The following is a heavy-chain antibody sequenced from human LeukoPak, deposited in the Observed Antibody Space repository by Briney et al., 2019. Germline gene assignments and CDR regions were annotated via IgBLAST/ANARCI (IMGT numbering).Heavy chain of an antibody. CDR2: IYYSGST. J-gene: IGHJ4*02. D-gene: IGHD6-13*01. CDR3: ARSPASSWYSTFDY. Sequence: PSETLSLTCTVSGGSISSYYWSWIRQPPGKGLEWIGYIYYSGSTNYNPSLKSRVTISVDTSKNQFSLKLSSVPAADTAVYYCARSPASSWYSTFDYWGQGTLVTVSS. CDR1: GGSISSYY. V-gene: IGHV4-59*12.